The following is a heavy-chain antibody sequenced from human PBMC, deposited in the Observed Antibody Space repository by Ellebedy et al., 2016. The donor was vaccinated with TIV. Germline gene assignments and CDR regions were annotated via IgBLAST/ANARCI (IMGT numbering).Heavy chain of an antibody. V-gene: IGHV3-74*01. D-gene: IGHD5-12*01. CDR1: GFTFSSYW. J-gene: IGHJ6*02. CDR3: AKTSVDKGNHYYNGMDV. CDR2: INSDGSST. Sequence: GGSLRLSCAASGFTFSSYWMHWVRQAPGKGLVWVSRINSDGSSTSYADSVKGRFTIPRDNSKNTLDLQMNSLRAEDTAVYYCAKTSVDKGNHYYNGMDVWGQGTTVTVSS.